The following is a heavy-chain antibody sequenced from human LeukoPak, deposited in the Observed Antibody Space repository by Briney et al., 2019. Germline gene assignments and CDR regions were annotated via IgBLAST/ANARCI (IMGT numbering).Heavy chain of an antibody. CDR2: ISSSSSTI. Sequence: GGSLRLSCAASGFTFSSYSMNWVRQAPGKGVEWVSYISSSSSTIYYADSVKGRFTISRDNAKNSLYLQMNSLRAEDTAGYYCARADRLLWFAELLPPHIDVWGQGTTVTVSS. D-gene: IGHD3-10*01. CDR3: ARADRLLWFAELLPPHIDV. J-gene: IGHJ6*02. V-gene: IGHV3-48*01. CDR1: GFTFSSYS.